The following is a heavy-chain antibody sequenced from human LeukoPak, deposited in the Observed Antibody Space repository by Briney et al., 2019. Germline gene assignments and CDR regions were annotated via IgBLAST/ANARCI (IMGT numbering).Heavy chain of an antibody. CDR1: GFTFSESW. J-gene: IGHJ6*02. V-gene: IGHV3-7*01. D-gene: IGHD7-27*01. Sequence: GGSLRLSCVTSGFTFSESWMSWVRQAPGKGLEWVADIKEDGSQKDYVDSVKGRFTISRDNAKNSLYLQMDSLRAEDTAVYYCATYSNWVAGDVWGQGTAVSVSS. CDR2: IKEDGSQK. CDR3: ATYSNWVAGDV.